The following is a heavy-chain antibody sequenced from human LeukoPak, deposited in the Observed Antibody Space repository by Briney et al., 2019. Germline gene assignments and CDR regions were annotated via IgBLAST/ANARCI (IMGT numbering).Heavy chain of an antibody. D-gene: IGHD1-26*01. CDR3: ARAAATNWFDP. CDR1: GGSISSGGYS. CDR2: IYHSGST. Sequence: SETLSLTCAVSGGSISSGGYSWSWIRQPPGKGLEWIGYIYHSGSTYYNPSLKSRVTISVDRSKNQFSLKLSSVTAADTAVCYCARAAATNWFDPWGQGTLATVSS. J-gene: IGHJ5*02. V-gene: IGHV4-30-2*01.